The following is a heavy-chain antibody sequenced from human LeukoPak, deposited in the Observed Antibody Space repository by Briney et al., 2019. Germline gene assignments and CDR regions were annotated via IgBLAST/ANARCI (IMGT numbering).Heavy chain of an antibody. V-gene: IGHV3-53*05. CDR2: IYSDGRT. Sequence: GGSLRLSCAASGFTVSSNYMSWVRQAPGKGLEWVSVIYSDGRTYYADSVKGRFTISRDNSKNTLYLQINSLRGEDTALYFCAKDGSDTIAAATYYYYGMDVWGQGTTVTVSS. D-gene: IGHD6-13*01. CDR3: AKDGSDTIAAATYYYYGMDV. CDR1: GFTVSSNY. J-gene: IGHJ6*02.